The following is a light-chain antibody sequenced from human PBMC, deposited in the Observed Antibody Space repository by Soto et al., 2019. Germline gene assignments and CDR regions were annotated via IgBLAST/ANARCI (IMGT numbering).Light chain of an antibody. CDR1: QSISSY. V-gene: IGKV1-39*01. CDR3: QQSYSTPPI. CDR2: GAS. J-gene: IGKJ5*01. Sequence: DIQVTQSPSSLSASVGGRVTIACRSSQSISSYVNWYQQKPGKAPKLLIYGASSSQSGVPSRFSGSGSGTDFTLTISSLQPEDFATYYCQQSYSTPPIFGQGTRLEIK.